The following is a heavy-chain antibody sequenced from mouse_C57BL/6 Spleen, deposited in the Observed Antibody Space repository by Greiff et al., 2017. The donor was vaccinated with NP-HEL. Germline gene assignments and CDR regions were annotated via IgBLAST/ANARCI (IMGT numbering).Heavy chain of an antibody. CDR1: GYTFTDYN. D-gene: IGHD1-1*01. CDR2: INPNNGGT. V-gene: IGHV1-18*01. J-gene: IGHJ3*01. Sequence: EVQLQQSGPELVKPGASVKIPCKASGYTFTDYNMDWVKQSHGKSLEWIGDINPNNGGTIYNQKFKGKATLTVDKSSSTAYMELRSLTSEDTAVYYCARRDYYGSEAGLAYWGQGTLVTVSA. CDR3: ARRDYYGSEAGLAY.